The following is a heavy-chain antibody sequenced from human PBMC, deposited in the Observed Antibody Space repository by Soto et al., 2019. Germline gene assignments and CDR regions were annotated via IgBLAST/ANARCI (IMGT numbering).Heavy chain of an antibody. CDR2: INPSGGTT. CDR1: GYTFTRYN. Sequence: ASVKVSCKASGYTFTRYNVHWVRQAPGQGLEWMAIINPSGGTTYYVQKFEGRVTISVDTSKNQFSLKLSSVTAADTAVYYCAREGNNWFDPWGQGTLVTVSS. CDR3: AREGNNWFDP. J-gene: IGHJ5*02. V-gene: IGHV1-46*01.